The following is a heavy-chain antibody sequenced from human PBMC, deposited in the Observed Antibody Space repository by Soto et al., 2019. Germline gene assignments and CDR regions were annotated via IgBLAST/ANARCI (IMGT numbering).Heavy chain of an antibody. D-gene: IGHD4-4*01. V-gene: IGHV3-23*01. Sequence: LRLSCAASGFPFSTYPMNWVRQVPGKGLEWVSGISGSGISTFYADSVKGRFTISRDNSKNTVYLQMNRLRAEDTALYYCVKLPVTTASYYYFGIDVSGQGTTGTVSS. J-gene: IGHJ6*02. CDR1: GFPFSTYP. CDR3: VKLPVTTASYYYFGIDV. CDR2: ISGSGIST.